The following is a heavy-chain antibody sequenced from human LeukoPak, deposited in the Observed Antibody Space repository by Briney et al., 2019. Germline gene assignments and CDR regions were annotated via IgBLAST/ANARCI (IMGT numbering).Heavy chain of an antibody. D-gene: IGHD3-3*01. CDR3: ARANNDFWSGYPIDY. CDR2: ISAYNGNT. V-gene: IGHV1-18*01. Sequence: ASVKVSCKASGYTFTSYGISWVRQAPGQGLEWMGWISAYNGNTNYAQKLQGRVTMTTDTSTSTAYMELRSLRSDDTAVYYCARANNDFWSGYPIDYWGQGTLVTVPS. J-gene: IGHJ4*02. CDR1: GYTFTSYG.